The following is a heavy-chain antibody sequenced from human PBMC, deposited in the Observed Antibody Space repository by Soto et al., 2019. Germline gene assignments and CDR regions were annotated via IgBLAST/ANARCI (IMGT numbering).Heavy chain of an antibody. D-gene: IGHD6-19*01. CDR3: ARDGGSSGCGPGWFDP. V-gene: IGHV3-48*02. J-gene: IGHJ5*02. Sequence: EVQLVESGGGWVQPGGSLRLSCAASGFTFSRYSMNWVRQAPGKGLEWVAYISSSRSTIYYADSVKGRFTISRDNAKNALYLQMNSLRDEDTAVYYCARDGGSSGCGPGWFDPWGQGTLVTVSS. CDR1: GFTFSRYS. CDR2: ISSSRSTI.